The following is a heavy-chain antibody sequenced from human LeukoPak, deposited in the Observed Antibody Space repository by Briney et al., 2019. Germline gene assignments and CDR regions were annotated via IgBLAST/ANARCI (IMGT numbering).Heavy chain of an antibody. J-gene: IGHJ2*01. CDR1: GGSISSGGYY. Sequence: SETLSLTCTVSGGSISSGGYYWSWIRQPPGKGLEWIGYIYHSGSTYYNPSLKSRVTISVDRSKNQFSLKLSSVTAADTAVYYCASCIAARPVTGWYFDLWGRGTLVTVSS. D-gene: IGHD6-6*01. CDR2: IYHSGST. CDR3: ASCIAARPVTGWYFDL. V-gene: IGHV4-30-2*01.